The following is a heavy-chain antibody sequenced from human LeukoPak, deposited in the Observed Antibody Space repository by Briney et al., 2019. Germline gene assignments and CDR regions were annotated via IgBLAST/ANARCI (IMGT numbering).Heavy chain of an antibody. J-gene: IGHJ4*02. V-gene: IGHV4-59*08. CDR2: IYDSGST. CDR3: ARRVAGTFSFDY. D-gene: IGHD6-19*01. Sequence: SETLSLTCTVSGGSIRSYFWSWIRQPPGKGLEWIGNIYDSGSTKYNPSLKSRVTISVDTSKNQFSLKLSSVTAADTAMYYCARRVAGTFSFDYWGQGTLVTVSS. CDR1: GGSIRSYF.